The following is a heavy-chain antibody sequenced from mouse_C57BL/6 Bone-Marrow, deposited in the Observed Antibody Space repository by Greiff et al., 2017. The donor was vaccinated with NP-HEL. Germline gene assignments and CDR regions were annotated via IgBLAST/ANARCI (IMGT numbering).Heavy chain of an antibody. Sequence: VHVKQSGAELVRPGASVKLSCTASGFNIKDDYMHWVKQRPEQGLEWIGWIDPENGDTEYASKFQGKATITADTSSNTAYLQLSSLTSEDTAVYYGTTFYYGSFAYWGQGTLVTVSA. J-gene: IGHJ3*01. CDR2: IDPENGDT. CDR1: GFNIKDDY. V-gene: IGHV14-4*01. CDR3: TTFYYGSFAY. D-gene: IGHD1-1*01.